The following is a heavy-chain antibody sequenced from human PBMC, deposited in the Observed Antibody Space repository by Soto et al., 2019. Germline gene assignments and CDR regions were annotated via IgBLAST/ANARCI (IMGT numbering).Heavy chain of an antibody. V-gene: IGHV4-34*01. Sequence: QVQLQQWGAGLLKPSETLSLTCAVYGGSFSGYYWSWIRQPPGKGLEWIGEINHSGSTNYNPSLKSRVTISVDTSKNQFSLKLSSVTAADTAVYYCARDFSLTTVTKGAFDIWGQGTMVTVSS. J-gene: IGHJ3*02. CDR1: GGSFSGYY. D-gene: IGHD4-17*01. CDR2: INHSGST. CDR3: ARDFSLTTVTKGAFDI.